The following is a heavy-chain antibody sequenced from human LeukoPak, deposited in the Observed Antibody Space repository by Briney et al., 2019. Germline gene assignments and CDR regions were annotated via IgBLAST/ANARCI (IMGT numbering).Heavy chain of an antibody. V-gene: IGHV5-51*01. CDR2: IYPGDSDT. J-gene: IGHJ6*02. CDR1: GYDFTIYW. CDR3: ARHDRGYYFGLDV. Sequence: GESLNISCKGSGYDFTIYWIAWVRQMPGKGLEWMGIIYPGDSDTRYSPSFQGQVTISADKSISTAYLQWSSLKASDTAMYYCARHDRGYYFGLDVWGQGTTVTVSS.